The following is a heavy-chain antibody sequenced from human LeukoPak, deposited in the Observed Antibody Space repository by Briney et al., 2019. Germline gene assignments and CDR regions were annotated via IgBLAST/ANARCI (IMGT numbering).Heavy chain of an antibody. J-gene: IGHJ4*02. Sequence: SETLSLTCTVSGGSINSYYWSWIRQPPGKGLEWIGYIYYSGTTNYNPSLKSRVTISVDTSKNQFSLKLSSVTAADTAVYYCARENRVTLVRGVIDYWGQGALVTVSS. CDR2: IYYSGTT. CDR1: GGSINSYY. V-gene: IGHV4-59*01. D-gene: IGHD3-10*01. CDR3: ARENRVTLVRGVIDY.